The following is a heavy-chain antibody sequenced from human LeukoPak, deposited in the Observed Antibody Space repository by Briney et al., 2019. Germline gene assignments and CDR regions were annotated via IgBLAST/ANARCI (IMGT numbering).Heavy chain of an antibody. CDR2: ISSSSSYI. CDR1: GFTFSSYS. Sequence: PGGSLRLSCAASGFTFSSYSMNWVRQAPGKGLEWVSSISSSSSYIYYADSVKGRFTISRDNAKNSLYLQMNSLRAEDTAVYYCASGEGDYSNSPPDYWGQGTLVTVPS. CDR3: ASGEGDYSNSPPDY. J-gene: IGHJ4*02. D-gene: IGHD4-11*01. V-gene: IGHV3-21*01.